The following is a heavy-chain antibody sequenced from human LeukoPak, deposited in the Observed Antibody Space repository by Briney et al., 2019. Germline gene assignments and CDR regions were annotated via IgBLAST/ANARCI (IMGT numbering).Heavy chain of an antibody. V-gene: IGHV3-9*01. D-gene: IGHD6-25*01. CDR1: GFTFGKFA. CDR3: AKVRGTYSSGFFFES. CDR2: ISWNSGYI. J-gene: IGHJ4*02. Sequence: GRSLRLSCETSGFTFGKFAMNWVRQAPGKGLEWLSIISWNSGYICYADSVKGRFTVSRDNAKNSLYLEMNSLRAEDTAFYYCAKVRGTYSSGFFFESWGQGALVTVSS.